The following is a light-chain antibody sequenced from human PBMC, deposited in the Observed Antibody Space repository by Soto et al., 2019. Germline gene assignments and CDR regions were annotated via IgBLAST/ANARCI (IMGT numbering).Light chain of an antibody. Sequence: EIVLTQSPGTLSLSPGERATLSCRASQSVSSSYLAWYQQKPGQAPRLLIYGASSRATGIPDRFSGSGSGTDFTLTISRLEPEDFAVYYCQQYCISPPGYTFGQGTKLEIK. CDR1: QSVSSSY. J-gene: IGKJ2*01. CDR2: GAS. V-gene: IGKV3-20*01. CDR3: QQYCISPPGYT.